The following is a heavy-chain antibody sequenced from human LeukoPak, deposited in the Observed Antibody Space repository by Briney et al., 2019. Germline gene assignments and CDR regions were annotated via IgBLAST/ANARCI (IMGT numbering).Heavy chain of an antibody. Sequence: GGSLRLSCAASGLAFSSYWMSWVRKAPGKGLEWVANIKQDGSEKYYVDSVKGRFTISRDNAKNSLYLQMNSLRAEDTAVYYCARDNGYYDFWSGYGGNWFDPWGQGTLVTVSP. D-gene: IGHD3-3*01. V-gene: IGHV3-7*01. CDR1: GLAFSSYW. J-gene: IGHJ5*02. CDR3: ARDNGYYDFWSGYGGNWFDP. CDR2: IKQDGSEK.